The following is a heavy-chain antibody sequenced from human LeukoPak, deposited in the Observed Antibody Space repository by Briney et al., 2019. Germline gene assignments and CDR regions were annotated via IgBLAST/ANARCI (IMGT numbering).Heavy chain of an antibody. D-gene: IGHD6-13*01. CDR2: ISYDGSNK. Sequence: GGSLRLSCAASGFTFSSYAMHWVRQAPGKGLEWVAVISYDGSNKYYADSVKGRFTISRDSSKNTLYLQMNSLRAEDTAAYYCARAKHSSRLFDAFDIWGQGTMVTVSS. CDR1: GFTFSSYA. V-gene: IGHV3-30-3*01. CDR3: ARAKHSSRLFDAFDI. J-gene: IGHJ3*02.